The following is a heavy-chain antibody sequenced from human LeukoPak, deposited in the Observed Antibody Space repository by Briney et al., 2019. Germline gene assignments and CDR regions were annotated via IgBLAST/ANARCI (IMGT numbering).Heavy chain of an antibody. J-gene: IGHJ5*02. V-gene: IGHV1-2*04. CDR3: ARAEAVPAGYNWFDP. Sequence: ASVKVSCKASGYTFTGYYMHWVRQAPGQGLEWMGWINPNSGGTNYAQKFQGWVTMTRDTSISTAYMELSRLRSDDTAVYYCARAEAVPAGYNWFDPWGQRTLVTVSS. CDR1: GYTFTGYY. CDR2: INPNSGGT. D-gene: IGHD2-2*01.